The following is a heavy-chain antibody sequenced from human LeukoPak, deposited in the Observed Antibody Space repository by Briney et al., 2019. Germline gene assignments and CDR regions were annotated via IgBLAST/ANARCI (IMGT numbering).Heavy chain of an antibody. V-gene: IGHV4-4*07. CDR2: IYTSGST. CDR3: ARDGYYYGSGSLRMDV. J-gene: IGHJ6*03. D-gene: IGHD3-10*01. Sequence: SETLSLTCTVSGGSISSYYWSWIRQPAGKGLEWIGRIYTSGSTNYSPSLKSRVTMSVDTSKNQFSLKLSSVTAADTAVYYCARDGYYYGSGSLRMDVWGKGTTVTISS. CDR1: GGSISSYY.